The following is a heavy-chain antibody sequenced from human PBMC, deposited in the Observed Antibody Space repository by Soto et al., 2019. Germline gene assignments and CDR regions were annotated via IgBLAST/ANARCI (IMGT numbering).Heavy chain of an antibody. Sequence: QVQLVQSGAEVKKPGASVKVSCKASGYTFTSCAIHWLRQAPGQSLEWVGWIHAGNGDIKYSQKLQGRVTITRDTAASTAYMELSSLKSEDTAVYYCAREGGVYDYIWGTYSNAMDVWGQGTAVTVSS. J-gene: IGHJ6*02. V-gene: IGHV1-3*01. CDR3: AREGGVYDYIWGTYSNAMDV. CDR1: GYTFTSCA. CDR2: IHAGNGDI. D-gene: IGHD3-16*01.